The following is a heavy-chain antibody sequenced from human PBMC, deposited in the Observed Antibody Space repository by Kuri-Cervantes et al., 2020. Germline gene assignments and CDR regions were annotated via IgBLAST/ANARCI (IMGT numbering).Heavy chain of an antibody. D-gene: IGHD3-10*01. V-gene: IGHV4-39*07. CDR2: IYHSGST. Sequence: SETLSLTCTVSGGSISSSSYYWGWIRQPPGKGLEWIGSIYHSGSTNYNPSLKSRVTISVDTSKNQFSLKLSSVTAADTAVYYCASGVQGVPGEALDPWGQGTLVTVSS. J-gene: IGHJ5*02. CDR3: ASGVQGVPGEALDP. CDR1: GGSISSSSYY.